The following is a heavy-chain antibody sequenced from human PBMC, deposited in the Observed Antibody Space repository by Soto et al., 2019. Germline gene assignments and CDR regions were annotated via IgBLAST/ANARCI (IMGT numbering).Heavy chain of an antibody. D-gene: IGHD2-2*01. V-gene: IGHV3-30*18. CDR1: GFTFSSYG. J-gene: IGHJ6*02. Sequence: QVQLVESGGGVVQPGRSLRLSCAASGFTFSSYGMHWVRQAPGKGLEWVAVISYDGSNKYYADSVKGRFTISRDNSKNTLYLQMNSLRAEDTAVYYCAKDGNYCSSISCSLDVWGQGTTVTVSS. CDR3: AKDGNYCSSISCSLDV. CDR2: ISYDGSNK.